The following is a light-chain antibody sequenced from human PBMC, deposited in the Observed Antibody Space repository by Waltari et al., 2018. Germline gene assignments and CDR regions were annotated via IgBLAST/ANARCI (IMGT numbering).Light chain of an antibody. J-gene: IGLJ2*01. V-gene: IGLV2-14*01. CDR3: SSYTSSSTV. CDR2: EVS. CDR1: SRNVGGYNY. Sequence: QSPLTQPASVSGSPGRSITTSCTGTSRNVGGYNYVSWYQQHPGKAPKLMIYEVSNRPSGVSNRFSGSKSGNTASLTISGLQAEDEADYYCSSYTSSSTVFGGGTKLTVL.